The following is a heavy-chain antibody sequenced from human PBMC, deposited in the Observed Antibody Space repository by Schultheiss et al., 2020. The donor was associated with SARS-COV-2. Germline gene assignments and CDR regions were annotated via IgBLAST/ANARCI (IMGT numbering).Heavy chain of an antibody. CDR1: GGPFNNYY. Sequence: SETLSLTCAVYGGPFNNYYWTWIRQPPTKGVEWIGEIKDSGRTTNYNPSLKSRVTISVDTSKNQFSLRLTSVTAADTAVYYCARGGSSNQPLQYYYYMDVWGKGTTVTVSS. J-gene: IGHJ6*03. D-gene: IGHD4-11*01. CDR3: ARGGSSNQPLQYYYYMDV. CDR2: IKDSGRTT. V-gene: IGHV4-34*01.